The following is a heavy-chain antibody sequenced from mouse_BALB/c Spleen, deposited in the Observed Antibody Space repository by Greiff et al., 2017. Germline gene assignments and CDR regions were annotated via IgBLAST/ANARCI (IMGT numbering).Heavy chain of an antibody. Sequence: EVQRVESGGGLVQPGGSRKLSCAASGFTFSSFGMHWVRQAPEKGLEWVAYISSGSSTIYYADTVKSRCTISRDNPKNTMFLQMTSLRTEDTAMYYCGRGGGRYDGGPFAYWGQGTLVTVSA. CDR3: GRGGGRYDGGPFAY. D-gene: IGHD2-14*01. CDR1: GFTFSSFG. J-gene: IGHJ3*01. CDR2: ISSGSSTI. V-gene: IGHV5-17*02.